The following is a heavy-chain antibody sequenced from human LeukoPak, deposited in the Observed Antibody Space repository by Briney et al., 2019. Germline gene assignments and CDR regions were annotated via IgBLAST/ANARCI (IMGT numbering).Heavy chain of an antibody. CDR1: GGSISSGNYY. Sequence: SETLSLTCTVSGGSISSGNYYWSWIRQPAGKGLEWIGRIYTSGSTNYNPSLKSRITISLDTSKNQFSLHLNSVTAADTAVYYCARDREAATDDYFDYWGQGTLVTVSS. CDR2: IYTSGST. J-gene: IGHJ4*02. V-gene: IGHV4-61*02. CDR3: ARDREAATDDYFDY. D-gene: IGHD6-13*01.